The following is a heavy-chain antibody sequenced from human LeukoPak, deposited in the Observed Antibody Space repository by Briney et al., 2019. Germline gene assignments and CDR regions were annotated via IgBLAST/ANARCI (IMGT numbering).Heavy chain of an antibody. V-gene: IGHV3-30-3*01. CDR2: ISYDGSNK. J-gene: IGHJ4*02. D-gene: IGHD1-26*01. CDR1: GFTFSSYA. CDR3: ARDAQINYYSGSYHFDY. Sequence: PGGSLRLSCAASGFTFSSYAMHWVRQAPGKGLEWVAVISYDGSNKYYADSVKGRFTISRDNSKNTLYLQMNSLRAEDTAVYYCARDAQINYYSGSYHFDYWGQGTLVTVSS.